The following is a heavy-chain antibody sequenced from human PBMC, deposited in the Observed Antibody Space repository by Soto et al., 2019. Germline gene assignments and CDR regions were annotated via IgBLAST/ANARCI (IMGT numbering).Heavy chain of an antibody. CDR3: ARGWASSWYYFDY. V-gene: IGHV4-59*01. Sequence: SETLSLTCAVSGDSISSYYWTWIRQPPGKGLEWIGYIYYSGSTKYNPSLQRRVSISVDTSKNHFFLKLNSVTAADTAVYYCARGWASSWYYFDYWGRGTQVTVSS. D-gene: IGHD6-13*01. J-gene: IGHJ4*02. CDR1: GDSISSYY. CDR2: IYYSGST.